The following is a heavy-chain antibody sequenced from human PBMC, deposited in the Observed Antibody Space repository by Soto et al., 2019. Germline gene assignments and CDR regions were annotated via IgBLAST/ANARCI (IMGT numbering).Heavy chain of an antibody. CDR2: VSGSGGTV. D-gene: IGHD1-26*01. CDR3: AKGNDLLPLGNWFEP. Sequence: EVQLLESGGGLVQPGGSLRLSCAASGFTFSSYAMTWVRQAPGKGLEWVSGVSGSGGTVNYAESVKGRFTISRDNSKNTLYLQMSSLRAEDTALYYCAKGNDLLPLGNWFEPWGQGTRVTVSS. J-gene: IGHJ5*02. V-gene: IGHV3-23*01. CDR1: GFTFSSYA.